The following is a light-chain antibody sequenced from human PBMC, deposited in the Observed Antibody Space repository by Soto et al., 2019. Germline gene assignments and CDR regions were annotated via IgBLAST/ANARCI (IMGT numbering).Light chain of an antibody. V-gene: IGLV2-14*03. CDR1: SSDVGGYDY. J-gene: IGLJ2*01. CDR2: DVS. Sequence: QSALTQPASVSGSPGQSITISCTGSSSDVGGYDYVSWYQQHPGKAPKLMIYDVSNRPSGVSNRFSGSKSGNTASLTISGLRAEDEADYYCCSFTSITGVVVFGGGTKLTVL. CDR3: CSFTSITGVVV.